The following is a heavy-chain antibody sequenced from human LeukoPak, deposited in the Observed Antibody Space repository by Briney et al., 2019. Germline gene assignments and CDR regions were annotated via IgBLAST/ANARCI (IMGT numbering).Heavy chain of an antibody. V-gene: IGHV1-69*13. CDR1: GGTFSSYA. Sequence: ASVKVSCKASGGTFSSYAISWVRQAPGQGLEWMGGIIPIFGTANYAQKFQGRVTITADESTSTAYMELSSLRSEDTAVYYCARGREMATNYYFDYRGQGTLVTVSS. CDR2: IIPIFGTA. J-gene: IGHJ4*02. D-gene: IGHD5-24*01. CDR3: ARGREMATNYYFDY.